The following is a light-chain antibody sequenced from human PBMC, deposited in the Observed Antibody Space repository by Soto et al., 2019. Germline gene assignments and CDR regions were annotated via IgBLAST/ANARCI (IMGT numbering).Light chain of an antibody. V-gene: IGKV1-27*01. CDR1: QGISNY. CDR2: AAS. Sequence: DIQMTQYQYSLSASVGDRVTITCLASQGISNYLAWYQHKPGKVPKLLIYAASTLQSGVPSRFSGTGSGTEFTLTISSLQPDDFATYYCQQYYRSLITFGQVTLLAVK. J-gene: IGKJ5*01. CDR3: QQYYRSLIT.